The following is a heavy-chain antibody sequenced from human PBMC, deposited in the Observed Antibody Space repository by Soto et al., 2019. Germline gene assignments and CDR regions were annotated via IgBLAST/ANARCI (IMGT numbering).Heavy chain of an antibody. CDR1: GGSFTNSSYY. J-gene: IGHJ4*02. CDR2: VYYIGRS. V-gene: IGHV4-39*01. Sequence: ETLSITCTVSGGSFTNSSYYWGWILQSPGKGLEWIGSVYYIGRSYSKSSVKSRVTISVDTSKNRFSLSLNSVTASDTAVYFCVSQRTTVPTQAYFDYWGPGALVTVSS. CDR3: VSQRTTVPTQAYFDY. D-gene: IGHD4-17*01.